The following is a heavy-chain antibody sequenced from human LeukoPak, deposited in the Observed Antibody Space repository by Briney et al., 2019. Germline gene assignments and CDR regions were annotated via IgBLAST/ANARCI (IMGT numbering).Heavy chain of an antibody. Sequence: SVKVSCKASGGTFSSYAISWVRQAPGQGLEWMGGIIPIFGTANYAQKFQGRVTITADESTSTAYMELSSLRSEDTAVYYCARGAQDEDYYYYMDVWGKGTTVTVSS. J-gene: IGHJ6*03. CDR2: IIPIFGTA. CDR3: ARGAQDEDYYYYMDV. V-gene: IGHV1-69*13. CDR1: GGTFSSYA.